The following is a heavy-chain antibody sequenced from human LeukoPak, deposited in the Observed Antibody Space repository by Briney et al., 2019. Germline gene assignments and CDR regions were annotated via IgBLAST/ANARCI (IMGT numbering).Heavy chain of an antibody. D-gene: IGHD3-10*01. J-gene: IGHJ4*02. CDR1: GGTFSSYA. CDR2: IIPIFGTA. Sequence: SVKVSCKASGGTFSSYAISWVRQAPGQGLEWMGGIIPIFGTANYAQKFQGTVTITADKSTSTAYMALSTPRSEDTAVYYCARLIAGDFDYWGQGTLVTVSS. V-gene: IGHV1-69*06. CDR3: ARLIAGDFDY.